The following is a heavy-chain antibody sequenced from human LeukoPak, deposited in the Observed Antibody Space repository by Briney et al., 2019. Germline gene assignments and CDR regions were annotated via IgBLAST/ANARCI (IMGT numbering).Heavy chain of an antibody. V-gene: IGHV5-10-1*01. CDR1: GYSFPSYW. Sequence: GESLKISCKASGYSFPSYWISWVRQMPGKGLEYIGRIDPSDSHSNYSPSFQGHVTISVDKSITTACLQWSSLRASDTAIYYCARQGFNWNYRDYWGQGTLVTVSS. CDR3: ARQGFNWNYRDY. J-gene: IGHJ4*02. D-gene: IGHD1-7*01. CDR2: IDPSDSHS.